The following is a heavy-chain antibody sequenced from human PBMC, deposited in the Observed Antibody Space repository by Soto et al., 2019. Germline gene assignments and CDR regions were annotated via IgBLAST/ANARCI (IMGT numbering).Heavy chain of an antibody. CDR2: IFYSGST. CDR3: ARHSSLWLGCVDP. CDR1: GGSISGSTYY. V-gene: IGHV4-39*01. Sequence: PSEPLSLTCTVSGGSISGSTYYWGWIRQPPGKGLEWIGSIFYSGSTYYNPSLKSRVTISVDASKNQFSLKLSSVTAADTAGYYCARHSSLWLGCVDPWGQGKPGTV. D-gene: IGHD6-19*01. J-gene: IGHJ5*02.